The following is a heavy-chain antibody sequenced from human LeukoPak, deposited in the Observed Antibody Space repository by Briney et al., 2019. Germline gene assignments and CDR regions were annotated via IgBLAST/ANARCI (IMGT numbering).Heavy chain of an antibody. CDR2: IYYSGST. J-gene: IGHJ6*02. V-gene: IGHV4-59*01. CDR1: GGSISSYY. Sequence: SETLSLTCTVSGGSISSYYWSWIRQPPGKGLEWIGYIYYSGSTNYNPSLKSRVTISVDTSKNQFSLKLSSVTAADTAVYYCARDQLLYSGYDGGRTYYGMDVWGQGTTVTVSS. D-gene: IGHD5-12*01. CDR3: ARDQLLYSGYDGGRTYYGMDV.